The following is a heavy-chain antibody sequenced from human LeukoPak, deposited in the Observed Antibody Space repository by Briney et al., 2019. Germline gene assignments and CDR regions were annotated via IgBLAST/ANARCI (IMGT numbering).Heavy chain of an antibody. CDR3: ARRQTRHYYDSSGYSAASFDWFDP. Sequence: SETLSLTCTVSGASISSGSYYWSWIRQPPGKGLEWIGEINHSGSTNYNPSLKSRVTISVDTSKNQFSLKLSSVTAADTAVYYRARRQTRHYYDSSGYSAASFDWFDPWGQGTLVTVSS. J-gene: IGHJ5*02. CDR1: GASISSGSYY. V-gene: IGHV4-39*07. D-gene: IGHD3-22*01. CDR2: INHSGST.